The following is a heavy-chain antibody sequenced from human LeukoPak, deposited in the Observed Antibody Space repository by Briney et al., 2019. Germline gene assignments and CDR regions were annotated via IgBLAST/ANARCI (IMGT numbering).Heavy chain of an antibody. CDR2: ISYSAYT. J-gene: IGHJ4*02. CDR1: GGSIRSYY. D-gene: IGHD4-23*01. V-gene: IGHV4-59*12. Sequence: SETLSLTCTVSGGSIRSYYWSWIRQAPGKGLEWIGFISYSAYTSYSPSLKSRVAISVDTSKSQFSLRLSSMTAADTAIYYCARGRNDNGGMFFDSWAQGALVTVSS. CDR3: ARGRNDNGGMFFDS.